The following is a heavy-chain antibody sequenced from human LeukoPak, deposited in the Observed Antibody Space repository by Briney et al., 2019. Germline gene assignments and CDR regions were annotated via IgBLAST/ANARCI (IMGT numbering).Heavy chain of an antibody. J-gene: IGHJ1*01. V-gene: IGHV1-18*01. D-gene: IGHD2-2*01. CDR3: ARDRTYCSSTNCYSGYFQY. CDR1: GYTFTTYG. Sequence: GASVKVSCKASGYTFTTYGINWVRQALGQGLEWMGWISAYNGNTNYAQKLQGRVTMTTDTSTSTAYMELRSLRSDDTAVYYCARDRTYCSSTNCYSGYFQYWGQGTLVTVSS. CDR2: ISAYNGNT.